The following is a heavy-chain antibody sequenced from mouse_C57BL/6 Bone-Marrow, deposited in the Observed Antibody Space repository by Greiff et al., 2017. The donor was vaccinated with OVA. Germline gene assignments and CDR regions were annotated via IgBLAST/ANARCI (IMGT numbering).Heavy chain of an antibody. CDR2: IYIGNGYT. D-gene: IGHD1-1*01. J-gene: IGHJ3*01. CDR1: GYTFTSYG. Sequence: VQLQQSGAELVRPGPSVKMSCKTSGYTFTSYGINWVKQRPGQGLEWIGYIYIGNGYTEYTEKFKGKATLTSDPSSRTAYMQLSSLTSEDSAIYVCARTRGTVASAEWGKGNLGTGSA. V-gene: IGHV1-58*01. CDR3: ARTRGTVASAE.